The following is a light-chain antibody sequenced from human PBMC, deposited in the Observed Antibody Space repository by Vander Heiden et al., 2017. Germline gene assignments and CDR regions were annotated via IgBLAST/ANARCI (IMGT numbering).Light chain of an antibody. CDR1: QSVSIN. CDR2: GAS. V-gene: IGKV3-15*01. Sequence: EIVMTQPPAHLSVSQGERANLTCRASQSVSINLAWYQQKPGQAPRLLIYGASTRATGIPARFSGSGSGTEFTLTISSLQSEDFAVYYCQQYNNWPLTFGQGTKVEIK. CDR3: QQYNNWPLT. J-gene: IGKJ1*01.